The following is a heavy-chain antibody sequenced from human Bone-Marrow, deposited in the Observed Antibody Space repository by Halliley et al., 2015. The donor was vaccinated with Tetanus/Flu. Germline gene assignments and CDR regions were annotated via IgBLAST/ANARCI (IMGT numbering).Heavy chain of an antibody. D-gene: IGHD4-4*01. J-gene: IGHJ4*02. Sequence: SLRLSCAASGFTFGSHWMTWVRQAPGKGLEWVANISPHGGDRYYADSVKGRFTISRDNANNALYLQMDSLRAEDTAVYYCARDSNNFYCDSWGQGTLVSVSS. V-gene: IGHV3-7*03. CDR2: ISPHGGDR. CDR3: ARDSNNFYCDS. CDR1: GFTFGSHW.